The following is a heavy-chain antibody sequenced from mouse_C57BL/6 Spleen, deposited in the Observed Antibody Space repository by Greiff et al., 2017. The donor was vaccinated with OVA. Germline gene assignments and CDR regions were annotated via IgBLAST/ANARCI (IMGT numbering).Heavy chain of an antibody. D-gene: IGHD2-1*01. CDR2: IDPSDSET. CDR3: ARESYGNYGFDY. V-gene: IGHV1-52*01. Sequence: QVQLQQPGAELVRPGSSVKLSCKASGYTFTSYWLHWVKQRPIQGLEWIGNIDPSDSETHYNQKFKDKATLTVDKSSSTAYMQLSSLTSEDSAVYYCARESYGNYGFDYWGQGTTLTVSS. CDR1: GYTFTSYW. J-gene: IGHJ2*01.